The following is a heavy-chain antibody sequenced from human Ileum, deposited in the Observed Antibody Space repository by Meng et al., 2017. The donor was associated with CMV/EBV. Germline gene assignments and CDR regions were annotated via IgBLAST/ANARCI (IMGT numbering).Heavy chain of an antibody. V-gene: IGHV4-34*01. J-gene: IGHJ5*02. Sequence: SFRGYYWSWIRQPPGKGLEWIGEINHSGSTNYNPSLKSRVTISVDTSKNQFSLKLSSVTAADTAVYYCARGSRIVVVPAAQKRNWFDPWGQGTLVTVSS. CDR2: INHSGST. CDR1: SFRGYY. CDR3: ARGSRIVVVPAAQKRNWFDP. D-gene: IGHD2-2*01.